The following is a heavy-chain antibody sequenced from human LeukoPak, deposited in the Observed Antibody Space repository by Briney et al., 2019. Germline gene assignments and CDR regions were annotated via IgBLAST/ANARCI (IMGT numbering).Heavy chain of an antibody. V-gene: IGHV1-24*01. Sequence: ASVKVSCKASGYTFTGYYMHWVRQAPGKGLEWMGGFDPEDGETIYAQKFQGRVTMTEDTSTDTAYMELSSLRSEDTAVYYCATLSSSWYRGYYGMDVWGQGTTVTVSS. CDR1: GYTFTGYY. D-gene: IGHD6-13*01. J-gene: IGHJ6*02. CDR2: FDPEDGET. CDR3: ATLSSSWYRGYYGMDV.